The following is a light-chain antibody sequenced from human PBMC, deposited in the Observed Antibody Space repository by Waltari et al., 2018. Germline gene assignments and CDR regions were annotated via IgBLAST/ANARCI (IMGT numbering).Light chain of an antibody. CDR3: QHYDKWLRYS. CDR1: QSLSTN. J-gene: IGKJ2*01. V-gene: IGKV3-15*01. CDR2: GAS. Sequence: IVMTQSPATLSVSPGERATLSCRASQSLSTNLAWLQEKPGQAPRLLIYGASTRATGVPARFSGSGSGTYFTLVISSLRSEDFAVYYCQHYDKWLRYSFGQGTKVEIK.